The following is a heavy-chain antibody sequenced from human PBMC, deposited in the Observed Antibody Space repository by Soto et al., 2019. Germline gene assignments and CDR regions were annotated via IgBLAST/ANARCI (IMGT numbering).Heavy chain of an antibody. D-gene: IGHD6-6*01. CDR3: ASGGIGGRNHPFDY. V-gene: IGHV3-53*01. J-gene: IGHJ4*02. Sequence: GGSLRLSCAASGFTVSSNYMSWVRQAPGKGLEWVSVIYSGGSTYYADSVKGRFTISRDNSKNTLYLQLNSLRAADTAGYYCASGGIGGRNHPFDYWGQGTLVTVSS. CDR1: GFTVSSNY. CDR2: IYSGGST.